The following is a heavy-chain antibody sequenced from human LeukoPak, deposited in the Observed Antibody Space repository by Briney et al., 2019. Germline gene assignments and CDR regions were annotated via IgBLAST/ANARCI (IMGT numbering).Heavy chain of an antibody. CDR2: MYYSGST. Sequence: PSQTLSLTCAVSGGSISSGDYYWSWIRQPPGKGLEWIAYMYYSGSTYYNPSLKSRVTMSADTSKNQLSLKLSSVTAADTAVYYCARPYYYDSRIDPWGQGILVTVSS. V-gene: IGHV4-30-4*01. CDR1: GGSISSGDYY. CDR3: ARPYYYDSRIDP. D-gene: IGHD3-22*01. J-gene: IGHJ5*02.